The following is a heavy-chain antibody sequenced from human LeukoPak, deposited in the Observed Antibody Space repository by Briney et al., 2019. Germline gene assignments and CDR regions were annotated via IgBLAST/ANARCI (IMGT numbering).Heavy chain of an antibody. Sequence: ASVKVSCEASAYTFTSYGISWVRQSPGQGLEWMRWISAYNGNTNYAQKLQGRVTMTTATSTSTAYMELRSLRSDDTAVYYCARGRYCSSTSCYDFDYSGQGTLVTVSS. D-gene: IGHD2-2*01. CDR3: ARGRYCSSTSCYDFDY. V-gene: IGHV1-18*01. J-gene: IGHJ4*02. CDR1: AYTFTSYG. CDR2: ISAYNGNT.